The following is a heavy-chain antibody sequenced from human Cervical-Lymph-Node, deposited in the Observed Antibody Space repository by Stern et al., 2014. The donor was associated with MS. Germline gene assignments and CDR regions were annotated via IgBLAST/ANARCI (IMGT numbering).Heavy chain of an antibody. CDR2: VSGYTGKT. D-gene: IGHD3-10*01. CDR1: GYTFSNYY. Sequence: VQLVESGAEVKIPGASVKVSCKTSGYTFSNYYINWVRQAPGQGLEWVGWVSGYTGKTDYAQKVQDRVTMTTDSSTTTAYMELRSLRSDDTAVYYCARGSDSGSWMNFDSWGQGTLVTVSS. J-gene: IGHJ4*02. V-gene: IGHV1-18*01. CDR3: ARGSDSGSWMNFDS.